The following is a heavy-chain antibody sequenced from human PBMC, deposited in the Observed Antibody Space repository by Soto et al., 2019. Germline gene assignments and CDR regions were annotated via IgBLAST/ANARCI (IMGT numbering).Heavy chain of an antibody. J-gene: IGHJ4*02. CDR3: ARSGPGVYLVD. CDR2: TYYSSKWYT. Sequence: PSQTLSLTWAISGESVSRNSAAWNWIKQSPSRGLEVLGSTYYSSKWYTHYAVSVKSRVTLHPNTCKNQLPPQLNFVTPEDTAVYYGARSGPGVYLVDWGQGTAVTDS. CDR1: GESVSRNSAA. D-gene: IGHD3-22*01. V-gene: IGHV6-1*01.